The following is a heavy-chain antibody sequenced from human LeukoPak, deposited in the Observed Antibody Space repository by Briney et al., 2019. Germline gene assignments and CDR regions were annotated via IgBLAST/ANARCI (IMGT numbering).Heavy chain of an antibody. Sequence: ASVKVSCKASGYTFTSYAISWVRQAPGQGLEWMGGIIPIFGTANYAQKFQGRVTITADKSTSTAYMELSSLRSEDTAVYYCARDLVSESIEGQFDYWGQGTLVTVSS. V-gene: IGHV1-69*06. CDR3: ARDLVSESIEGQFDY. J-gene: IGHJ4*02. CDR1: GYTFTSYA. CDR2: IIPIFGTA. D-gene: IGHD3-3*01.